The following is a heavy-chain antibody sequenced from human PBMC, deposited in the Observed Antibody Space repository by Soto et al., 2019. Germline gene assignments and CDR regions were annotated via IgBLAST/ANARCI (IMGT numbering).Heavy chain of an antibody. V-gene: IGHV4-39*01. CDR2: VYYSGST. D-gene: IGHD2-2*01. Sequence: QLQLQESGPGLVKPSETLSLTCTVSGGSISSGSYYWGWVRQPPGKGLEWIGSVYYSGSTYYTPSLKSRLTMSVDTSKNQFSLNLRSVTAADTAVYYCARRSGMRVPGASYYIYYGLDVWGRGTTVTVSS. J-gene: IGHJ6*02. CDR3: ARRSGMRVPGASYYIYYGLDV. CDR1: GGSISSGSYY.